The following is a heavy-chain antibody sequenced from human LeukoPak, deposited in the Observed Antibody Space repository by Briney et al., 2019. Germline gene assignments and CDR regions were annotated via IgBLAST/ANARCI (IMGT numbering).Heavy chain of an antibody. CDR2: INPKSGDA. V-gene: IGHV1-2*02. Sequence: GASVKVSCKASGYTFTGYYMHWVRQAPGQGPEWMGWINPKSGDANNTQKFQGRVTLTRDTSISTAYMELSRLRSDDTAVYYCARDLGSTSCYTCYYYYMDVWGKGTTVTVSS. CDR1: GYTFTGYY. D-gene: IGHD2-2*02. J-gene: IGHJ6*03. CDR3: ARDLGSTSCYTCYYYYMDV.